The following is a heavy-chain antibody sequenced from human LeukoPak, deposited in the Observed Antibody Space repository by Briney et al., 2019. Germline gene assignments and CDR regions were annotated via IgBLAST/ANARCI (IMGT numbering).Heavy chain of an antibody. J-gene: IGHJ4*02. D-gene: IGHD3-16*02. V-gene: IGHV1-69*05. Sequence: GASVKVSCKASGGTFSSYAISWGRQAPGQGREWMGRIIPIFGTANYAQKFQGRVTITTDESASTAYMELSSLRPEDTAVYYCARQDYDYVWWSYRPFDYWGQGTLVTVSS. CDR3: ARQDYDYVWWSYRPFDY. CDR1: GGTFSSYA. CDR2: IIPIFGTA.